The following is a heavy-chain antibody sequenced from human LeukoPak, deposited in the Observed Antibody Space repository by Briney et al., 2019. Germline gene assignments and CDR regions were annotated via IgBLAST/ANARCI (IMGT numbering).Heavy chain of an antibody. CDR3: AKAMNYYDSSGYYRAEYFQH. D-gene: IGHD3-22*01. CDR2: ISGSGGST. CDR1: GFTFSDYY. Sequence: GGSLRLSCAASGFTFSDYYMSWIRQAPGKGLEWVSAISGSGGSTYYADSVKGRFTISRDNSKNTLYLQMNSLRAEDTAVYYCAKAMNYYDSSGYYRAEYFQHWGQGTLVTVSS. V-gene: IGHV3-23*01. J-gene: IGHJ1*01.